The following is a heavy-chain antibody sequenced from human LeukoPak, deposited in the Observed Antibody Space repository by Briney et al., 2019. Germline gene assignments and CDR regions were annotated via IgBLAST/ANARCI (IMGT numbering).Heavy chain of an antibody. CDR3: ARGRTYYYDSSGAHAFDI. V-gene: IGHV1-69*13. CDR1: GGTFSSYA. CDR2: IIPIFGTA. Sequence: ASVKVSCKASGGTFSSYAISWVRQAPGQGLEWMGGIIPIFGTANYAQKFQGRVTITADESTSTAYMELSSLRSEDTAVYYCARGRTYYYDSSGAHAFDIWGQGTMVTVSS. J-gene: IGHJ3*02. D-gene: IGHD3-22*01.